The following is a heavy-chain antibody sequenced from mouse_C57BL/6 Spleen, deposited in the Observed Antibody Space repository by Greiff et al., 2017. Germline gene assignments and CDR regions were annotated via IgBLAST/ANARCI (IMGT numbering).Heavy chain of an antibody. D-gene: IGHD2-2*01. CDR1: GYTFTEYT. V-gene: IGHV1-62-2*01. CDR3: ARHGGIYYGYDWAMDY. CDR2: FYPGSGSI. J-gene: IGHJ4*01. Sequence: VQVVESGAELVKPGASVKLSCKASGYTFTEYTIHWVKQRSGQGLEWIGWFYPGSGSIKYNEKFKDKATLTADKSSSTVYMELSRLTSEDSAVYFCARHGGIYYGYDWAMDYWGQGTSVTVSS.